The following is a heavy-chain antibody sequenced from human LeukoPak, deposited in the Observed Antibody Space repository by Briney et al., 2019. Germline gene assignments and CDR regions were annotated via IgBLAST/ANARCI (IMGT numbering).Heavy chain of an antibody. CDR2: ISSSSSYI. Sequence: PGGSLRLSCAASGFTFSSYSMNWVRQAPGKGLEWVSSISSSSSYIYYADSVKGRFTISRDNAKNSLYLQMNSLRAEDTAVYYCARDPLGSGYSYDAFDIWGQGTMVTVSP. D-gene: IGHD3-22*01. CDR3: ARDPLGSGYSYDAFDI. J-gene: IGHJ3*02. CDR1: GFTFSSYS. V-gene: IGHV3-21*01.